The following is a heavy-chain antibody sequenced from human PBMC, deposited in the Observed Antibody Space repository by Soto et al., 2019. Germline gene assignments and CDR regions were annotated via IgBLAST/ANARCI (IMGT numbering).Heavy chain of an antibody. CDR1: GCTVSSYW. V-gene: IGHV3-7*05. J-gene: IGHJ4*02. CDR3: ARVYDFWSGPYFAY. D-gene: IGHD3-3*01. CDR2: IKQDGSEK. Sequence: GGSLRLSCAASGCTVSSYWMSWVRQAPGKGLEWVANIKQDGSEKYYVDSVKGRFTISRDNAKNSLYLQMNSLRAEDTAVYYCARVYDFWSGPYFAYWGQGTLVPVSS.